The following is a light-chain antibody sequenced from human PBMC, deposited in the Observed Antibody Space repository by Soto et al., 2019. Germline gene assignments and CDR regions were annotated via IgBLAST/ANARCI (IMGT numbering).Light chain of an antibody. J-gene: IGKJ5*01. CDR3: QQRSQWPPMT. CDR1: QSVSSN. CDR2: GAS. V-gene: IGKV3-15*01. Sequence: EIVMTQSPATLSVSPGERATLSCRASQSVSSNLAWYQQKPGQAPRLLIYGASTRATGIPARFSGSGSGTDFTLTISRLEPEDFAVYYCQQRSQWPPMTFGQGTRLEIK.